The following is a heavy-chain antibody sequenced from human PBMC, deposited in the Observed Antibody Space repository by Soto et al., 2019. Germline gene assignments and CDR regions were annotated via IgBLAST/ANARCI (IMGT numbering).Heavy chain of an antibody. V-gene: IGHV1-3*01. CDR3: ARARDLLEWLPIPPAFDY. D-gene: IGHD3-3*01. CDR2: INAGNGDT. J-gene: IGHJ4*02. CDR1: GYTFTTYG. Sequence: ASVKVSCKASGYTFTTYGIHWVRQAPGQGLEWMGWINAGNGDTKYSQKFQGRVTITRDKSASTAYMELSSLRSEDTAVYYCARARDLLEWLPIPPAFDYWGQGTLVTVSS.